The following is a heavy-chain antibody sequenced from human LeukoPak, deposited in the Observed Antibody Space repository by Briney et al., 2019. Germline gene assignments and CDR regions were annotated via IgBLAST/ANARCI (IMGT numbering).Heavy chain of an antibody. J-gene: IGHJ6*03. Sequence: KPSETLSLTCAVYGGSFSGYYWSWIRQPPGKGLEWIGEINHSGSTNYNPSLKSRVTISVDTSKNQFSLKLSSVTAADTAVYYCARSIKIVAIWGDYYYYYYMDVWGKGTTVTISS. V-gene: IGHV4-34*01. CDR1: GGSFSGYY. CDR2: INHSGST. CDR3: ARSIKIVAIWGDYYYYYYMDV. D-gene: IGHD5-12*01.